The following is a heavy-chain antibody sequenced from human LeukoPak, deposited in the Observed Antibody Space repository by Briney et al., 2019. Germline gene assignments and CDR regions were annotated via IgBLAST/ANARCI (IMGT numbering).Heavy chain of an antibody. CDR2: IIPIFGTA. CDR3: ARGYCSGGSCYSGGIY. D-gene: IGHD2-15*01. Sequence: ASVKVSCKASGGTFSSYAISWVRQAPGQGLEWMGGIIPIFGTANYAQKFQGRVTITADESTGTAYMELSSLRSEDTAVYYCARGYCSGGSCYSGGIYWGQGTLVTVSS. J-gene: IGHJ4*02. V-gene: IGHV1-69*13. CDR1: GGTFSSYA.